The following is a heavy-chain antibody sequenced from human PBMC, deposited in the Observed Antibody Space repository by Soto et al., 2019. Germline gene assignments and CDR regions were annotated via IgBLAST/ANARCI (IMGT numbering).Heavy chain of an antibody. D-gene: IGHD3-22*01. J-gene: IGHJ4*02. CDR3: ARAVGSRNYYDISGFYSGYYFDY. CDR1: CGSISSSSYY. CDR2: IYYSGST. V-gene: IGHV4-39*07. Sequence: SETLSLTCTVSCGSISSSSYYWGWIRQPPGKGREWIGSIYYSGSTYYNPSLNSRVTISIDTSKNQFSLRLSSVTAADTAVYYCARAVGSRNYYDISGFYSGYYFDYWGQGIRVTVS.